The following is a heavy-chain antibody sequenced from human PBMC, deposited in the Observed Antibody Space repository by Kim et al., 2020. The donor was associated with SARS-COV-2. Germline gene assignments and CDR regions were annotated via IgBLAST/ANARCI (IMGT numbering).Heavy chain of an antibody. V-gene: IGHV4-31*03. J-gene: IGHJ6*02. CDR1: GGSINRGGYY. CDR2: IDYSGIA. D-gene: IGHD3-3*01. Sequence: SETLSLTCNVSGGSINRGGYYWGWLRQSPGEGLDWIGYIDYSGIAYYNPSRKSRITIAVGTSKKQFSLKVSSVTAADTAVYYWAKTIFQGYYFAMDVWGQGTSVTVSS. CDR3: AKTIFQGYYFAMDV.